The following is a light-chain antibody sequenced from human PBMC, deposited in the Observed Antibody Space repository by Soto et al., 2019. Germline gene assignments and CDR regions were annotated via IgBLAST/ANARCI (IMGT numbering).Light chain of an antibody. V-gene: IGLV1-44*01. Sequence: QSVLTQPPSASGTPGQRVSISCSGRASDIGTNTVNWYQQFPGTAPKLLLHSNDQRPSGVPDRFSGSKSGTSASLAISGLQSEDEADYYCVAWDGSLNGYFFGTGTKVTVL. CDR3: VAWDGSLNGYF. J-gene: IGLJ1*01. CDR2: SND. CDR1: ASDIGTNT.